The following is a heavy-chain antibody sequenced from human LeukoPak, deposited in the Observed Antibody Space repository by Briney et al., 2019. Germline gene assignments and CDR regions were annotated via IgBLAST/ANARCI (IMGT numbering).Heavy chain of an antibody. CDR2: INHSGST. J-gene: IGHJ5*02. V-gene: IGHV4-34*08. Sequence: PGGSLRLSCAASGFTFSSYAMSWIRQPPGKGLEWIGEINHSGSTNYNPSLKSRVTISVDTSKNQFSLKLSSVTAADTAVYYCAILSWGNWFDPWGQGTLVTVSS. CDR3: AILSWGNWFDP. D-gene: IGHD2-15*01. CDR1: GFTFSSYA.